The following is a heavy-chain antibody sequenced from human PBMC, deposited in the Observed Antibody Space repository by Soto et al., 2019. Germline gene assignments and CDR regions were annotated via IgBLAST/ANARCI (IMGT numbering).Heavy chain of an antibody. CDR3: ARDLAEMATNTFDY. CDR2: ISSSGSTI. J-gene: IGHJ4*02. Sequence: GGSLRLSCAASGFTFSDYYMSWIRQAPGKGLEWVSYISSSGSTIYYADSVKGRFTISRDNAKNSLYLQMNSLRAEDTAVYYCARDLAEMATNTFDYWGQGTLVTVSS. V-gene: IGHV3-11*01. CDR1: GFTFSDYY. D-gene: IGHD5-12*01.